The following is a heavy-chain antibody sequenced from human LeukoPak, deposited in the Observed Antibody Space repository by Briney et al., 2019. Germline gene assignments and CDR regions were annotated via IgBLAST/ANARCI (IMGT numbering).Heavy chain of an antibody. D-gene: IGHD5-12*01. J-gene: IGHJ6*03. CDR2: MNPNSGNT. Sequence: ASVKVSCKASGYTFTSYGVSWVRQATGQGLEWMGWMNPNSGNTGYAQKFQGRVTMTRNTSISTAYMELSSLRSEDTAVYYCARGKYSGYYGSEGYYYYYMDVWGKGTTVTISS. CDR1: GYTFTSYG. CDR3: ARGKYSGYYGSEGYYYYYMDV. V-gene: IGHV1-8*02.